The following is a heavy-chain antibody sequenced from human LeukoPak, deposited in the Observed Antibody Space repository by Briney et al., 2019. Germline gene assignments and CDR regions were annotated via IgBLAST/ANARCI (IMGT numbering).Heavy chain of an antibody. J-gene: IGHJ4*02. CDR1: GFIFDDFS. V-gene: IGHV3-9*01. D-gene: IGHD6-13*01. CDR3: TKATTRRVPAATIDS. Sequence: GGSLRLSCAASGFIFDDFSMFWVRQVPGKGLEWVSSITLHGRSTAYADSVRGRFTISRDNAKYSLYLQMNSLRPEDPAFYYCTKATTRRVPAATIDSWGQGTLVTVSS. CDR2: ITLHGRST.